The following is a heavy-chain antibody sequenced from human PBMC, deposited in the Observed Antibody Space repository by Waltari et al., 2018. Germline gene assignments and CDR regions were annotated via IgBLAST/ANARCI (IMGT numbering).Heavy chain of an antibody. Sequence: EVQLVESGGGLVKPGGSLRLSCAASGFTFSSYSMNWVRQAPGKGLEWVSSISSSSSSYIYYADSVKGRFTISRDNAKNSLYLQMNSLRAEDTAVYYCARGPARYNWFDPWGQGTLVTVSS. J-gene: IGHJ5*02. CDR3: ARGPARYNWFDP. CDR2: ISSSSSSYI. CDR1: GFTFSSYS. V-gene: IGHV3-21*01.